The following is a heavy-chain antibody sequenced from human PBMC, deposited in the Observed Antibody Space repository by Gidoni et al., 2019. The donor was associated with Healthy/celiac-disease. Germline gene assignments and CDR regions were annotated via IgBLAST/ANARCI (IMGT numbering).Heavy chain of an antibody. J-gene: IGHJ3*02. CDR3: ARFTEGNKGHAFDI. Sequence: EVQLVESGGGLIQPGGSLRLACAASGFTVSSNYMSWVRQAPGKGLEWVSVIYRGGSTSYADSVKGRFTISRDNSKNPLYLQMNSLRAEDTAVYYCARFTEGNKGHAFDIWGQGTMVTVSS. CDR1: GFTVSSNY. V-gene: IGHV3-53*01. CDR2: IYRGGST.